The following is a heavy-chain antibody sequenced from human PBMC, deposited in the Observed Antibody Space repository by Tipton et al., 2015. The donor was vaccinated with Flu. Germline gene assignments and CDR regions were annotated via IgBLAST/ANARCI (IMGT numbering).Heavy chain of an antibody. CDR2: INPSGGSP. J-gene: IGHJ4*02. CDR1: GYTFTSYY. CDR3: ARGGEIVVVTGALDY. Sequence: QLVQSGAEVKKPGASVKVSCKASGYTFTSYYIHWVRQAPGQGLEWLGIINPSGGSPSYAQNFQGRVTMTSDTSTSTVYMELSSLRSEDTAVYYCARGGEIVVVTGALDYWGQGTLVTVSS. V-gene: IGHV1-46*01. D-gene: IGHD2-21*02.